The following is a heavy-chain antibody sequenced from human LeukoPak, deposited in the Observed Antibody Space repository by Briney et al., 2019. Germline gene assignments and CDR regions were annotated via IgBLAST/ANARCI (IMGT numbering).Heavy chain of an antibody. Sequence: PGGSLRLSCTASGFTFSSYWMSWVRQAPGKGLVWVSRINGDGTSTTDADSVKGRFTISRDNAKNTLYLQMNSLRAEDTAVYYCARDTQAARFDYWGQGTLVTVSS. CDR1: GFTFSSYW. CDR3: ARDTQAARFDY. V-gene: IGHV3-74*01. D-gene: IGHD2-15*01. CDR2: INGDGTST. J-gene: IGHJ4*02.